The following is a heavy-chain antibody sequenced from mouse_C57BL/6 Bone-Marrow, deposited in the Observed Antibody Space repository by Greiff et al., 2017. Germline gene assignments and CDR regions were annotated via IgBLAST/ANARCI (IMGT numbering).Heavy chain of an antibody. D-gene: IGHD1-1*01. CDR1: GYTFTDYY. V-gene: IGHV1-76*01. CDR2: IYPGSGNT. Sequence: QVQLKQSGAELVRPGASVKLSCKASGYTFTDYYINWVKQRPGQGLEWIARIYPGSGNTYYNEKFKGKATLTAEKSSSTAYMQLSSLTSEDSAVYFCARPSYGSPFAYWGEGALVTVSA. CDR3: ARPSYGSPFAY. J-gene: IGHJ3*01.